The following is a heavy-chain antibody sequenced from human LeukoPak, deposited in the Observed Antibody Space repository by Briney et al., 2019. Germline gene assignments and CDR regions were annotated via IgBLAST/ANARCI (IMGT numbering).Heavy chain of an antibody. V-gene: IGHV3-49*04. CDR3: TRGYSIDY. D-gene: IGHD4-11*01. CDR2: IRSKASGGTT. CDR1: GFTFGDYA. Sequence: PGGSLRLSCTASGFTFGDYAMSWVRQAPGKGLEWVGFIRSKASGGTTEYTASVKGRFTISRDDSKSIAYLQMNSLITEDTAIYYCTRGYSIDYWGQGTRVTVSS. J-gene: IGHJ4*02.